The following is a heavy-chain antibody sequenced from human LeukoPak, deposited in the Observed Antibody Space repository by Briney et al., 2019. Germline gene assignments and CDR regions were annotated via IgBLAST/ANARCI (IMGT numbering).Heavy chain of an antibody. CDR2: INPNSGGT. V-gene: IGHV1-2*02. Sequence: ASVKVSCKASGYTFTAYYIHWVRRAPGQGLEWMGWINPNSGGTESAQKFQGRVTMTRDTSISTAYMELSRLRSDDTAVYYCTRDSHYYDPGGYYSRGEYYHHGMDAWGQGTTVTASS. CDR3: TRDSHYYDPGGYYSRGEYYHHGMDA. J-gene: IGHJ6*02. CDR1: GYTFTAYY. D-gene: IGHD3-22*01.